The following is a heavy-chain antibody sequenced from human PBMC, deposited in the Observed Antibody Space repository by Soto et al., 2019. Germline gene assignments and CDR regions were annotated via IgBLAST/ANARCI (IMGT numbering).Heavy chain of an antibody. CDR2: IIPIFGTA. D-gene: IGHD6-13*01. Sequence: QVQLVQSGAEVKKPGSSVKVSCKASGGTFSSYAISWVRQAPGQGLEWMGGIIPIFGTANYAQKFQGRVTITADESTSTAYLELSSLRSEDTAVYYCASSLAAAGTFSYFDYWGQGTLVTVSS. J-gene: IGHJ4*02. CDR3: ASSLAAAGTFSYFDY. CDR1: GGTFSSYA. V-gene: IGHV1-69*12.